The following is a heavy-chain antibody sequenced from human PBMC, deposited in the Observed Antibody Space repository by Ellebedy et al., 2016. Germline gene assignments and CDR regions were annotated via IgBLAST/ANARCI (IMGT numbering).Heavy chain of an antibody. J-gene: IGHJ4*02. Sequence: GESLKISXAASGFTFSSYGMHWVRQAPGKGLEWVAVIWYDGSNKYYADSVKGRFTISRDNSKNTLHLQMNSLRAEDTAVYYCARALMEDFWSGYYLRSNYLGYWGQGTLVTVSS. CDR2: IWYDGSNK. V-gene: IGHV3-33*01. CDR1: GFTFSSYG. CDR3: ARALMEDFWSGYYLRSNYLGY. D-gene: IGHD3-3*01.